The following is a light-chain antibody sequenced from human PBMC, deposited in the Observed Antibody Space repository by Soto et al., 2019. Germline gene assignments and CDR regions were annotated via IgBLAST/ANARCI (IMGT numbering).Light chain of an antibody. V-gene: IGKV1-5*03. CDR1: QSISSW. CDR3: QEYNSHSRYT. Sequence: DIQMTQSPSTLSASVGDRVTITCRASQSISSWLAWYQQKPGQAPKLLIYTASSLESGVPSRFSGSGSGTEFTLNISSLQPADFATYYCQEYNSHSRYTFGQGTKLEIK. J-gene: IGKJ2*01. CDR2: TAS.